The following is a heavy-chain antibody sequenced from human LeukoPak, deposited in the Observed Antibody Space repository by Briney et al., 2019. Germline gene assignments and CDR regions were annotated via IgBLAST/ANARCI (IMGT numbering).Heavy chain of an antibody. V-gene: IGHV4-30-4*01. Sequence: SETLSLTCTVSGGSISSGDYYWSWIRQPPGKGLEWIGYIYYSVSTYYNPSLKSRVTISGDTSKNQFSLKLSSVTAADTAVYYCARVPPGNDAFDIWGQGTMVTVSS. CDR3: ARVPPGNDAFDI. D-gene: IGHD1-14*01. CDR1: GGSISSGDYY. J-gene: IGHJ3*02. CDR2: IYYSVST.